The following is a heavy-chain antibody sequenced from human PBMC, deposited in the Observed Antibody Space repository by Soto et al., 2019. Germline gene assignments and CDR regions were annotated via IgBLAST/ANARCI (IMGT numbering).Heavy chain of an antibody. V-gene: IGHV1-18*01. CDR2: ISAYNGNT. Sequence: QVQLVQSGAEVKKPGASVKVSCKASGYTFTSYGIIWVRQAPGQGLEWMGWISAYNGNTNYAQKLQGRVTMTTDTSTSTAYLELRSLRSDDTAVYYCARDTPPPWPQLVLGDFQHWGQGTLVTFSS. CDR3: ARDTPPPWPQLVLGDFQH. CDR1: GYTFTSYG. J-gene: IGHJ1*01. D-gene: IGHD6-13*01.